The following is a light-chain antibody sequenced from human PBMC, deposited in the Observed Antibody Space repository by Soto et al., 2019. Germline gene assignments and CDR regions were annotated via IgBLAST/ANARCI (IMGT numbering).Light chain of an antibody. Sequence: EIVLTQSPATLSLYAGERATLSCRASEGVSTSLAWYQQKPGQAPRLLIYGASNRATGIPARFSGSGSGTEFTLTISSLEAEDFAVYYCQQRFNWPLTFGGGTKVDIK. V-gene: IGKV3-11*01. CDR2: GAS. CDR3: QQRFNWPLT. J-gene: IGKJ4*01. CDR1: EGVSTS.